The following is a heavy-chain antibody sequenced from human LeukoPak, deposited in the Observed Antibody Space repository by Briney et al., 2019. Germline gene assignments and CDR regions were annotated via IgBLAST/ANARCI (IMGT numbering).Heavy chain of an antibody. D-gene: IGHD2-8*01. CDR3: AREVYNWFDP. V-gene: IGHV4-59*01. CDR1: GGSMSSYY. Sequence: SETLSLTCTVSGGSMSSYYWSWIRQPPGKGLEWIGNIYYSWSTNYNPSLKSRDTISVATSKNQFSLNLSSVTAADTAVYYCAREVYNWFDPWGQGTLVTVSS. J-gene: IGHJ5*02. CDR2: IYYSWST.